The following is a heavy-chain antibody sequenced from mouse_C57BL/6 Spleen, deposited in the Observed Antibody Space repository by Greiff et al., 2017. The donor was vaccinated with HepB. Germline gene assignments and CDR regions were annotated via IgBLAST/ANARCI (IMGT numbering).Heavy chain of an antibody. CDR1: GYSFTDYN. CDR3: TREEGYYYGSSKYFDV. Sequence: VQLQQSGPELVKPGASVKISCKASGYSFTDYNMNWVKQSNGKSLEWIGVINPNYGTTSYNQKFKGKATLTAVTSASTAYMELSSLTNEDSAVYYCTREEGYYYGSSKYFDVWGTGTTVTVSS. J-gene: IGHJ1*03. D-gene: IGHD1-1*01. CDR2: INPNYGTT. V-gene: IGHV1-39*01.